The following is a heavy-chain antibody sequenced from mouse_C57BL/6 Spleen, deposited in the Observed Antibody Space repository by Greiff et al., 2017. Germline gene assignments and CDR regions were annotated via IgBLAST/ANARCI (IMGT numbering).Heavy chain of an antibody. CDR1: GYTFTDYY. CDR2: INPYNGGT. J-gene: IGHJ2*01. V-gene: IGHV1-19*01. D-gene: IGHD1-1*01. CDR3: AIGDYDGSPFYY. Sequence: EVKLQQSGPVLVKPGASVKMSCKASGYTFTDYYMNWVKQSHGKSLEWIGVINPYNGGTSDHQKFKGKGILTVDKSSSTAYMELNSLTSEDSAVYCCAIGDYDGSPFYYWGQGTTLTVSS.